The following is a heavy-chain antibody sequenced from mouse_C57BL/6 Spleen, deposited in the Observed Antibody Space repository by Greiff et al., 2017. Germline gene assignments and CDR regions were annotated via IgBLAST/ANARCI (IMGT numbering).Heavy chain of an antibody. D-gene: IGHD4-1*01. V-gene: IGHV2-9-1*01. Sequence: QVQLKESGPGLVAPSQSLSITCTVSGFSLTSYAIRWVRQPPGKGLEWLGVIWTGGGTHNNSALKSRLSISKDNSNSHVFLKMNSLQTDAPTRYYCARKGVPDWAMDYWGQGTSVTVSS. CDR3: ARKGVPDWAMDY. CDR2: IWTGGGT. J-gene: IGHJ4*01. CDR1: GFSLTSYA.